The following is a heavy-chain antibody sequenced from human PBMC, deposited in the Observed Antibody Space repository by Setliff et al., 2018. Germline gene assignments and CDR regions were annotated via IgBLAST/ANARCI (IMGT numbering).Heavy chain of an antibody. CDR3: AKEYYSDSSGYYRGPAAFDI. CDR1: GFTFDDYA. V-gene: IGHV3-9*03. CDR2: VSWNSGTS. J-gene: IGHJ3*02. D-gene: IGHD3-22*01. Sequence: SLKISCAASGFTFDDYAMHWVRNAPGKGLEWVPGVSWNSGTSAYADSVKGRFTISRDNAKNSLYLQMNSLRVEDMALYYCAKEYYSDSSGYYRGPAAFDIRGQGTVVTVSS.